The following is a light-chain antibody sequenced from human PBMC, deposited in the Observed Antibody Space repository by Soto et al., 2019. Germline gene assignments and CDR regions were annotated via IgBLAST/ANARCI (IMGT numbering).Light chain of an antibody. CDR3: MQSTQLPPT. J-gene: IGKJ5*01. CDR2: EVS. CDR1: HSLLQVTGENF. Sequence: DFVMTQTPLALSAAPGQPASSCCRSSHSLLQVTGENFLFWYLQQPGQSPQLLIYEVSTRVSGVPDRFSGSGSGTDFTLEISRVETDDVGIYYCMQSTQLPPTFGQGTRLEIK. V-gene: IGKV2D-29*02.